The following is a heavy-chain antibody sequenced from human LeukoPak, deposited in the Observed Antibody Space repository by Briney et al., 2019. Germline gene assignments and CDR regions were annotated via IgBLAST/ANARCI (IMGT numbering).Heavy chain of an antibody. CDR2: IYSGGST. Sequence: AGGSLRLSCAASGFTVSSNYMSWVRQAPGKGLEWVSVIYSGGSTYYADSVKGRFTISRHNSKNTLYLQMNSLRAEDTAVYYCARGGDCSGGSCYPNENYYFDYWGQGTLVTVSS. CDR3: ARGGDCSGGSCYPNENYYFDY. D-gene: IGHD2-15*01. V-gene: IGHV3-53*04. J-gene: IGHJ4*02. CDR1: GFTVSSNY.